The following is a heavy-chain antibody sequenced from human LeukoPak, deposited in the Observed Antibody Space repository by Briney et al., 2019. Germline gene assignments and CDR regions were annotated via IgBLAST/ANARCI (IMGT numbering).Heavy chain of an antibody. D-gene: IGHD5-12*01. J-gene: IGHJ4*02. Sequence: ASVKVSRKASGYTFSSYGISWVRQAPGQGLEWMGWVSAYNGNTNYAQSLQGRVTMTTDTSTRTAYMDLRSLRSDDTAVYYCGATISGAIDYWGQGTLVTVSS. CDR3: GATISGAIDY. V-gene: IGHV1-18*01. CDR2: VSAYNGNT. CDR1: GYTFSSYG.